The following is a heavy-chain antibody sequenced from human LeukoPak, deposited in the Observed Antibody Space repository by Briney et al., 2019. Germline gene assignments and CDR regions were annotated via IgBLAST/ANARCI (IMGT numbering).Heavy chain of an antibody. V-gene: IGHV1-18*01. CDR1: GYTFTSYG. J-gene: IGHJ5*02. Sequence: GASVKVSCKASGYTFTSYGISWVRQAPGQGLEWMGWISAYNGNTNYAQKLQGRVTMTTDTSTSTAYMELRSLRSDHTAVYYCARCKMVRGVIFWFDPWGQGTLVTVSS. CDR3: ARCKMVRGVIFWFDP. D-gene: IGHD3-10*01. CDR2: ISAYNGNT.